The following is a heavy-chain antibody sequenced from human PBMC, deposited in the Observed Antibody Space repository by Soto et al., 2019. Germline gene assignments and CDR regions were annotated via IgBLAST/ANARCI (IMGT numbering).Heavy chain of an antibody. V-gene: IGHV1-18*01. CDR3: ASFSLAAADPYGMDV. Sequence: QVQLVQSGAEVKKPGASVKVSCKASGYTFTSYGFSWVRQAPGQGLEWMGWISAYNGNTKYEQKVQGRVNMPTDTSTSTSYMELRSLRSADTAVYYCASFSLAAADPYGMDVWGQGTTVTVSS. D-gene: IGHD6-13*01. J-gene: IGHJ6*02. CDR2: ISAYNGNT. CDR1: GYTFTSYG.